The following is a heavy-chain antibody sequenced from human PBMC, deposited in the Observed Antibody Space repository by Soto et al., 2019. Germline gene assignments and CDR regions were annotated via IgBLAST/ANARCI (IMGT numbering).Heavy chain of an antibody. J-gene: IGHJ4*02. CDR1: GGSISSGGYY. CDR3: ARDDCTNGVCYTWVY. Sequence: QVQLQESGPGLVKPSQTLSLTCTVSGGSISSGGYYWSWIRQHPGKGLEWIGYIYYSGSTYYNLFLKSRVTISGYTSKNQFSLKLSSVTAADTAVYYCARDDCTNGVCYTWVYWGQGTLVTVSS. V-gene: IGHV4-31*03. D-gene: IGHD2-8*01. CDR2: IYYSGST.